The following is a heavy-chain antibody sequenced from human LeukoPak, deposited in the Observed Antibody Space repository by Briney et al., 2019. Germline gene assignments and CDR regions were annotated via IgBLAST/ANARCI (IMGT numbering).Heavy chain of an antibody. Sequence: ASVKVSCTASGYTFTGYYMHWVRQAPGQGLEWMGWIHPNSGGTKYAQRFQGRVTVTRDTSISTVYMELSRLRSDDTAVYYCASQAPSGSYYFFDYWGQGTLVTVSS. D-gene: IGHD1-26*01. CDR1: GYTFTGYY. J-gene: IGHJ4*02. V-gene: IGHV1-2*02. CDR2: IHPNSGGT. CDR3: ASQAPSGSYYFFDY.